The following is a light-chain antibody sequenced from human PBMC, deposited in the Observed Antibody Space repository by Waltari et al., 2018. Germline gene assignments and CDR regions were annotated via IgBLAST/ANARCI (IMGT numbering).Light chain of an antibody. CDR2: MGS. CDR1: QSLLHSNGKNY. Sequence: DIVMTQSPLSLPVTPGESASFSCRSSQSLLHSNGKNYLGWYVQKPGQSPQLLSCMGSNRASGVPDRFSGSGSGTDFTLEISRVEPEDVGIYYCMQQLQTPRSFGPGTKVEIK. J-gene: IGKJ3*01. CDR3: MQQLQTPRS. V-gene: IGKV2-28*01.